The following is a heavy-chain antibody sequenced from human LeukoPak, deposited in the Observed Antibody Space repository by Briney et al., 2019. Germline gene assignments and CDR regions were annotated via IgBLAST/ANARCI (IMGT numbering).Heavy chain of an antibody. Sequence: PSETLSLTCAVYGGSFSGYYWSWIRQPPGKGLEWIGEINHSGSTNYNPSLKSRVTISVDTSKNQFSLKLSSVTAADTGMYYCAVDNRDYWGQGILVTVSS. D-gene: IGHD2/OR15-2a*01. CDR3: AVDNRDY. V-gene: IGHV4-34*01. CDR2: INHSGST. CDR1: GGSFSGYY. J-gene: IGHJ4*02.